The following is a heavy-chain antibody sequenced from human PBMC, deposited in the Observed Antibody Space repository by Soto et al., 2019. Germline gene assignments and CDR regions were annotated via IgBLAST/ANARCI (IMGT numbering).Heavy chain of an antibody. CDR2: IIPIFGTA. V-gene: IGHV1-69*06. Sequence: SVKVSCKASGGTFSSYAISWVRQAPGQGLEWMGGIIPIFGTANYAQKFQGRVTITADTSTSTAYMELSSLRSEDTAVYYCAAARDILTRLASANVANYGMDVWGQGTTVTVSS. CDR3: AAARDILTRLASANVANYGMDV. CDR1: GGTFSSYA. J-gene: IGHJ6*02. D-gene: IGHD3-9*01.